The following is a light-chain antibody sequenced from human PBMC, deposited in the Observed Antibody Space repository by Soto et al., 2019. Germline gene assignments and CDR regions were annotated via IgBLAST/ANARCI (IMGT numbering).Light chain of an antibody. CDR1: DIGDKN. V-gene: IGLV3-21*02. J-gene: IGLJ1*01. CDR3: QVWDNSSDQYV. Sequence: SYELTQPPSVSVAPGQTARITCGGNDIGDKNVHWYQQSPGQAPVLVVYDDSDRPSGITERLSGSNSGNTATLTITRVEAGDEADYYCQVWDNSSDQYVFGTGTKVTV. CDR2: DDS.